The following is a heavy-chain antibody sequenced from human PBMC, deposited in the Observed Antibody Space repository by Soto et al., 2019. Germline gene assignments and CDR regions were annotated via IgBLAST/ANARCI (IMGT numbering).Heavy chain of an antibody. CDR1: GYSFTSYW. Sequence: GESLKISCKGSGYSFTSYWIGWVRQMPGKGLEWMGIIYPGDSDTRYSPSFQGQVTISADKSISTAYLQWSSLKASDTAMYYCARPVGLEAYCGGDCYADDAFDIWGQGTMVTVSS. J-gene: IGHJ3*02. D-gene: IGHD2-21*02. V-gene: IGHV5-51*01. CDR2: IYPGDSDT. CDR3: ARPVGLEAYCGGDCYADDAFDI.